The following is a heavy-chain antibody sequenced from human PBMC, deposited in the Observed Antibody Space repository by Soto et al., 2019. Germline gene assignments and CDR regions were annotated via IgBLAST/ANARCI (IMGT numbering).Heavy chain of an antibody. V-gene: IGHV3-30*18. CDR3: AKDYYYYDSSGYASDY. J-gene: IGHJ4*02. CDR2: ISYDGSNK. CDR1: GFTFSSYG. Sequence: GGSLRLSCAASGFTFSSYGMHWVRQAPGKGLEWVAVISYDGSNKYYADSVKGRFTISRDNSKNTLYLQMNSLRAEDTAVYYCAKDYYYYDSSGYASDYWGQGTLVTVSS. D-gene: IGHD3-22*01.